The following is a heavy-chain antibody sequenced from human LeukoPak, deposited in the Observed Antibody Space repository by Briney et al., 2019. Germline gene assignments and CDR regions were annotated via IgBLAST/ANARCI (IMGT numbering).Heavy chain of an antibody. CDR2: IYYSGST. CDR1: GGSISSYY. J-gene: IGHJ6*03. D-gene: IGHD5-18*01. Sequence: SETLSLTCTVSGGSISSYYWSWIRQPPGKGLEWIGYIYYSGSTSYNPSLKSRVTISVKTSKNQFSLKLSSVTAADTAVYYCARDRPRLRGYSYGYYYYMDVWGKGTTVTVSS. V-gene: IGHV4-59*01. CDR3: ARDRPRLRGYSYGYYYYMDV.